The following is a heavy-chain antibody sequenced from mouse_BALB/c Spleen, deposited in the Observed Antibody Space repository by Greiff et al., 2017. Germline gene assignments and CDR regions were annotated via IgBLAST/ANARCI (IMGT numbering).Heavy chain of an antibody. CDR2: IDPSDSET. J-gene: IGHJ2*01. D-gene: IGHD2-14*01. Sequence: QVQLQQPGAELVKPGAPVKLSCKASGYTFTSYWMNWVKQRPGRGLEWIGRIDPSDSETHYNQKFKDKATLTVDKSSSTAYLQLSSLTSEDSAVYYCARSYYRYDFDYGGQGTTLTVSS. CDR3: ARSYYRYDFDY. V-gene: IGHV1-69*02. CDR1: GYTFTSYW.